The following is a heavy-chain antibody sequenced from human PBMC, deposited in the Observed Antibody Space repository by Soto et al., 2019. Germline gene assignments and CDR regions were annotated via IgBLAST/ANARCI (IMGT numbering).Heavy chain of an antibody. CDR2: INSDGSVS. V-gene: IGHV3-74*01. CDR3: ARGDCVGGTCYSLAGSFYYYIDV. Sequence: EVQLVESGGGLVQPGGSLRLSCAASGFTFSNYWMYWVRQAPGKGLVWVSRINSDGSVSSYADSVKGRLTISRDNVKNTLYLQMDGLRAEDTAVYYCARGDCVGGTCYSLAGSFYYYIDVWGNGTTVTVFS. J-gene: IGHJ6*03. D-gene: IGHD2-15*01. CDR1: GFTFSNYW.